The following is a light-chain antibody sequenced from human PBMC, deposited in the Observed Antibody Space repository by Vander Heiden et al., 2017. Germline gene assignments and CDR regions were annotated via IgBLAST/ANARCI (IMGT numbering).Light chain of an antibody. V-gene: IGKV2-28*01. CDR3: MQAIETPLT. J-gene: IGKJ4*01. CDR2: LGS. CDR1: QSLLHRYGKNY. Sequence: EIVMTPSPVSLPVTPGEPASIPCRSSQSLLHRYGKNYLDWYLQKPGQSPQLLTYLGSYRACGVPDRFSGSGSGTDFTLKISRVAEDVGVYYCMQAIETPLTFGGGTKVDIK.